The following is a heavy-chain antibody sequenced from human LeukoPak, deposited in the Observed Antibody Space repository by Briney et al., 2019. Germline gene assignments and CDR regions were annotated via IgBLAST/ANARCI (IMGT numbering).Heavy chain of an antibody. CDR3: AKDMGSGWSYQYYGMDV. Sequence: GGSLRLSCAASGFTFDDYAMHWVRQAPGKGLEWVSLISWDGGSTYYADSVKGRFTISRDNNKTSLYLQMKSLRAEDTALYYCAKDMGSGWSYQYYGMDVWGKGTTVTVSS. V-gene: IGHV3-43D*04. CDR1: GFTFDDYA. J-gene: IGHJ6*04. D-gene: IGHD6-19*01. CDR2: ISWDGGST.